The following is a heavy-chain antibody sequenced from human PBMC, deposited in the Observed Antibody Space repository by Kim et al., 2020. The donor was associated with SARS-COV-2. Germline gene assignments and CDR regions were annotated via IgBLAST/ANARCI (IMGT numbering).Heavy chain of an antibody. D-gene: IGHD3-22*01. Sequence: GGSLRLSCAASGFTFSSYGMHWVRQAPGKGLEWVAVICYDGSNKYYADSVKGRFTISRDNSKNTLYLQMNSLRAEDTAVYYCARDGEVVVITTGEPTNANCMDVRGQGTTVTVSS. CDR2: ICYDGSNK. V-gene: IGHV3-33*01. CDR3: ARDGEVVVITTGEPTNANCMDV. J-gene: IGHJ6*02. CDR1: GFTFSSYG.